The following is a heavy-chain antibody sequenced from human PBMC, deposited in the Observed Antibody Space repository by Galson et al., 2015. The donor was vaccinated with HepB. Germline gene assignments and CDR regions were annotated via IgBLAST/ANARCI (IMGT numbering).Heavy chain of an antibody. CDR3: ARDSHWNYESGSILDY. CDR1: GFTFNSYG. J-gene: IGHJ4*02. Sequence: SLRLSCAASGFTFNSYGIHWVRQTPGKGLEWVAVIWYDGSNKYYADSVKGRFTLSRDNSKNTLYLQMNSLRAEDTAVYYCARDSHWNYESGSILDYWGQGTLVTVSS. D-gene: IGHD1-7*01. V-gene: IGHV3-33*01. CDR2: IWYDGSNK.